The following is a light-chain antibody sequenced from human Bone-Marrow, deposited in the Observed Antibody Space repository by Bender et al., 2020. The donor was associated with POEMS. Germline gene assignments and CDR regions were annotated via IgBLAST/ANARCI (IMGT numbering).Light chain of an antibody. CDR1: NFASSN. CDR3: SSWDDSLSGWV. J-gene: IGLJ3*02. Sequence: SYVLTQPPSVSLAPGKTATITCAGNNFASSNVHWYQQKPGQAPILVIYYDTDRASGIPERFSGSKYGNTATLTISDIQSEDEGDYYCSSWDDSLSGWVFGGGTKLTVL. V-gene: IGLV3-21*01. CDR2: YDT.